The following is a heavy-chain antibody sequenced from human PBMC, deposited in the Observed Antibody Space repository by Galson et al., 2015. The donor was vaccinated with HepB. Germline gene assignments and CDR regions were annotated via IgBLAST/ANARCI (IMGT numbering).Heavy chain of an antibody. V-gene: IGHV3-23*01. CDR1: GFTFSSYA. D-gene: IGHD3-10*01. Sequence: SLRLSCAASGFTFSSYAISWVRQAPGKGLEWVSAISGSGGSTYYADSVKGRFTISRDNSKNTLYLQMNSLRAEDTAVYYCAKDGPIVYGSGSQDAFDIWGQGTMVTVSS. J-gene: IGHJ3*02. CDR3: AKDGPIVYGSGSQDAFDI. CDR2: ISGSGGST.